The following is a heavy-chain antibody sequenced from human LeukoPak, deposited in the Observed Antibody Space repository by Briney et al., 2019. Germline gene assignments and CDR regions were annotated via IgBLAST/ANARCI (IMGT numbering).Heavy chain of an antibody. CDR2: IKEDGSAQ. CDR3: ARDLGWFHFDS. V-gene: IGHV3-7*01. CDR1: GFTFRNNW. J-gene: IGHJ4*02. Sequence: ESLRLSRAASGFTFRNNWMTWVRQAPGKGLEWVAHIKEDGSAQNYIDSVKGRFTISRDNAKNSLFLQMNSVRAEDTAIYYCARDLGWFHFDSWGQGTLVTVSS. D-gene: IGHD2-15*01.